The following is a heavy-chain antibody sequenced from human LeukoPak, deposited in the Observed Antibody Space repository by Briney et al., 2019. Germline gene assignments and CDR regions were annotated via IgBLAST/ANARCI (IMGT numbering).Heavy chain of an antibody. D-gene: IGHD7-27*01. V-gene: IGHV4-38-2*02. CDR1: GYSISSGYY. CDR3: ARGPPYAPGVLDV. J-gene: IGHJ6*04. CDR2: IYHSGST. Sequence: PSETLSLTCTVSGYSISSGYYWGWIRQPPGKGLEWIGSIYHSGSTYYNPSLKSRVTISVDTSKNQFSLKLSSVTAADTAVYYCARGPPYAPGVLDVWGKGTTVTISS.